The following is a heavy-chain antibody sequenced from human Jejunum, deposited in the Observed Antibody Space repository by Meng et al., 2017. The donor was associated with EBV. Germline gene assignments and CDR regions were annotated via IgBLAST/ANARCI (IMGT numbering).Heavy chain of an antibody. Sequence: QVPRQESGPGVGKPSRTLALTCAVSGDSISSSNWWSWVRQPPGKGLEWIGEIYHSGSTNYNPSLKSRVTISVDKSKNQFSLKLSSVTAADTAVYYCARYGSGYFPALWYWGQGTLVTVSS. CDR2: IYHSGST. CDR3: ARYGSGYFPALWY. CDR1: GDSISSSNW. J-gene: IGHJ4*02. D-gene: IGHD3-3*01. V-gene: IGHV4-4*02.